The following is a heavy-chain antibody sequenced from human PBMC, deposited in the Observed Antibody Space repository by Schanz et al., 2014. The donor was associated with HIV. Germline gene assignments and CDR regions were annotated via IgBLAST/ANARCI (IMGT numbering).Heavy chain of an antibody. CDR3: AKSPIFGDVIFYGMDV. V-gene: IGHV1-69*01. D-gene: IGHD3-3*02. Sequence: QVLLVQSGPEVKKPGSSVKVSCTASGGTFSNFAISWVRQAPGQGLEWMGGMIPSFRLRTYAQKFQGRVTIAADESASTAYMELNSLRSDDTAVYYCAKSPIFGDVIFYGMDVGGQGTTVTVSS. CDR2: MIPSFRLR. J-gene: IGHJ6*02. CDR1: GGTFSNFA.